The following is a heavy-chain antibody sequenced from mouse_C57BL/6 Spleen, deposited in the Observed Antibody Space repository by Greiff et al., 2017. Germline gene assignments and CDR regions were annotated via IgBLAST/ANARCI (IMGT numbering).Heavy chain of an antibody. CDR2: IYPGDGDT. Sequence: VQLQQSGPELVKPGASVKISCTASGYAFSSSWLNWVKQRPGKGLEWIGRIYPGDGDTNYNGKFKGKSTLTSDKSSSTAYMQLSSLTSEDSAVYFCASITTVVNAMDYWGQGTSVTVSS. CDR1: GYAFSSSW. D-gene: IGHD1-1*01. CDR3: ASITTVVNAMDY. J-gene: IGHJ4*01. V-gene: IGHV1-82*01.